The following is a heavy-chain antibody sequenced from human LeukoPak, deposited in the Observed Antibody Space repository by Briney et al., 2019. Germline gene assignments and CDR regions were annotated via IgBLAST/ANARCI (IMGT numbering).Heavy chain of an antibody. J-gene: IGHJ4*02. CDR1: GFIFDHFG. D-gene: IGHD2-15*01. V-gene: IGHV3-20*04. CDR3: ARDLKYCTGGMCYSTAVADS. Sequence: GSLRLSCATSGFIFDHFGMNWVRQVPGKGLEWVSGINWDSTSTNYVDSVRGRFTISRDNAKNSLYLQMSSLRVEDTAFYYCARDLKYCTGGMCYSTAVADSWGQGTLVTVSS. CDR2: INWDSTST.